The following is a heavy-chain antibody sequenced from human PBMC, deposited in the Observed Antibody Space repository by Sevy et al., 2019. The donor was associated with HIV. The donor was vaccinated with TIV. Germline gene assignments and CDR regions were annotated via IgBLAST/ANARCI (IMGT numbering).Heavy chain of an antibody. CDR3: ARDRRSIAAANLGMDV. CDR2: IYYSGST. J-gene: IGHJ6*02. D-gene: IGHD6-13*01. V-gene: IGHV4-61*01. CDR1: GGSVSSGSYY. Sequence: SETLSLTCTVSGGSVSSGSYYWSWIRQPPGKGLEWIGYIYYSGSTNYNPSLKSRVTISVDTSKNQFSLKLSSVTAADTAVYYCARDRRSIAAANLGMDVWGPGTTVTVSS.